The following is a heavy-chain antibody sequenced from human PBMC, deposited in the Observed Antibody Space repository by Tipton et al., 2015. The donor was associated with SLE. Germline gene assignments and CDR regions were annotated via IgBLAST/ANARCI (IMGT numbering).Heavy chain of an antibody. CDR2: ISGSGGST. CDR1: GFTFSSYA. V-gene: IGHV3-23*01. Sequence: SLRLSCAASGFTFSSYAMSWVRQAPGKGLERVSAISGSGGSTYYADSVKGRFTISRDNSKNTLYLQMNSLRAEDTAVYYCANQPAYSSSPRYWGQGTLVTVSS. D-gene: IGHD6-6*01. J-gene: IGHJ4*02. CDR3: ANQPAYSSSPRY.